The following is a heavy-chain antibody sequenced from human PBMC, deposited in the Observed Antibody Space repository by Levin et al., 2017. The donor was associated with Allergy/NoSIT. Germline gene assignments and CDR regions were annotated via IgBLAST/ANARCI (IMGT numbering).Heavy chain of an antibody. CDR3: ARTSHSMIRATVDY. D-gene: IGHD3-10*01. CDR2: ISFDGSNK. J-gene: IGHJ4*02. V-gene: IGHV3-30*03. Sequence: PGGSLRLSCAASGFIFSSYGMHWVRQTPGKGLEWVAVISFDGSNKYYGDSVKGRFTISRDNSKNTLYLQMNSLRPEDTAVYYCARTSHSMIRATVDYWGQGTLVTVSS. CDR1: GFIFSSYG.